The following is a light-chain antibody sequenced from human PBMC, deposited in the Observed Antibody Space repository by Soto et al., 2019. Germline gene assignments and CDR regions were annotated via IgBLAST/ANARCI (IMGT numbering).Light chain of an antibody. CDR2: DTS. V-gene: IGKV3-11*01. CDR1: QSVTNY. Sequence: EILLTQSPATLSLSPGERATLSCRASQSVTNYLAWYQHKPGQAPRLLISDTSKRATGIPARFSGSGSGTDFTLTINTLQPEDFGVYYCQQRSNWPLTFGGGTRVEIK. J-gene: IGKJ4*01. CDR3: QQRSNWPLT.